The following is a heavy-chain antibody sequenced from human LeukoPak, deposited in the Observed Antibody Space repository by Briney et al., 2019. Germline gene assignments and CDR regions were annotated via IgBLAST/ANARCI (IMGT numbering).Heavy chain of an antibody. Sequence: SETLSLTCAVSGGSISSSNWWSWVRQPPGKGLEWIGEIYHSGSTNYNPSLKSRVTISVDKSKNQFSLDLSSVTAADTAVYYCARSYSNYVHWYFDLWGRGALVTVSS. J-gene: IGHJ2*01. D-gene: IGHD4-11*01. CDR3: ARSYSNYVHWYFDL. V-gene: IGHV4-4*02. CDR2: IYHSGST. CDR1: GGSISSSNW.